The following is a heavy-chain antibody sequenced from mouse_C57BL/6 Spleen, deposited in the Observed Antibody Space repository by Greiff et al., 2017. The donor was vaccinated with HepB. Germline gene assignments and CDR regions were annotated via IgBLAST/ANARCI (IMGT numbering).Heavy chain of an antibody. Sequence: EVKLQESGPELVKPGASVKISCKASGYSFTDYNMNWVKQSNGKSLEWIGVINPNYGTTSYNQKFKGKATLTVDQSSSTAYMQLNSLTSEDSAVYYCARDTTVVVPGYFDVWGTGTTVTVSS. J-gene: IGHJ1*03. V-gene: IGHV1-39*01. CDR1: GYSFTDYN. CDR2: INPNYGTT. D-gene: IGHD1-1*01. CDR3: ARDTTVVVPGYFDV.